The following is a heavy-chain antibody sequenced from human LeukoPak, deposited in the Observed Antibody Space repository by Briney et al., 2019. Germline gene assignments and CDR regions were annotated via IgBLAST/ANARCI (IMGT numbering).Heavy chain of an antibody. Sequence: GGSLRLSCAASGFTFNNYVMNWVRQAPGKGLEWVSAITDSSTSTYYADSVKGRFTISRHNSKNTLYLQMNSLRAEDTAVYYCAKVGSRSPFDYWGQGTLVTVSS. J-gene: IGHJ4*02. V-gene: IGHV3-23*01. CDR2: ITDSSTST. CDR3: AKVGSRSPFDY. CDR1: GFTFNNYV. D-gene: IGHD1-26*01.